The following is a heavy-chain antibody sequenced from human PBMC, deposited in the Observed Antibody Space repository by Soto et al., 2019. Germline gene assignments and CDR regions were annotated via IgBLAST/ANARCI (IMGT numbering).Heavy chain of an antibody. CDR2: IRSKAYGGTT. CDR1: GFTFGDYA. J-gene: IGHJ6*03. D-gene: IGHD2-2*01. CDR3: TRNPPSSRPADPGDYYYYMDV. V-gene: IGHV3-49*03. Sequence: GGSLRLSCTASGFTFGDYAMSWFRQAPGKGLEWVGFIRSKAYGGTTEYAASVKGRFTISRDDSKSIAYLQMNSLKTEDTAVYYCTRNPPSSRPADPGDYYYYMDVWGKGTTVTVSS.